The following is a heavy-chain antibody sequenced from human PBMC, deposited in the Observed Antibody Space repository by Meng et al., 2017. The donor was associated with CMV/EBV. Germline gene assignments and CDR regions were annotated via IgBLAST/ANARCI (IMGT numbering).Heavy chain of an antibody. CDR2: ISWDGGST. CDR3: AKDVGYCTNSVCYTDYFDY. Sequence: GESLKISCAASGFTFDDYTMHWVRQAPGKGLEWVSLISWDGGSTYYANSVKGRFTISRDNSKNSLYLQMNSLRTEDTALYYCAKDVGYCTNSVCYTDYFDYWGQGTLVTVSS. J-gene: IGHJ4*02. CDR1: GFTFDDYT. V-gene: IGHV3-43*01. D-gene: IGHD2-8*01.